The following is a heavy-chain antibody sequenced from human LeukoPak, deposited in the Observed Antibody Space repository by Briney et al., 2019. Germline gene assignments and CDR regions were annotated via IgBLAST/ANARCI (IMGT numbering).Heavy chain of an antibody. CDR2: ISTSGNDI. V-gene: IGHV3-48*03. D-gene: IGHD1-26*01. CDR3: ARGAQWVLDY. Sequence: GGSLRLSCAASGFIFSNYEINWVRQAPGEGLEWISYISTSGNDIHYADSVKGRFTISRDNAKNSLYLQLNSLRADDTAVYYCARGAQWVLDYWGQGTLVTVSS. CDR1: GFIFSNYE. J-gene: IGHJ4*02.